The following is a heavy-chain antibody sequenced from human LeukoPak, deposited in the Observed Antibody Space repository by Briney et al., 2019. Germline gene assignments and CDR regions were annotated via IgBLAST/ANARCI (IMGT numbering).Heavy chain of an antibody. Sequence: GGSLRLSCAASGVTFSSYEMNWVRQAPGKGLEWVSYISSGSSAIYADSVKGRFTISRDNAKNSLYLQMSSLRAEDTAVYYCARDRGTDNWKYYGMDVWGQGTTVTVSS. CDR2: ISSGSSAI. CDR3: ARDRGTDNWKYYGMDV. D-gene: IGHD1-1*01. CDR1: GVTFSSYE. J-gene: IGHJ6*02. V-gene: IGHV3-48*03.